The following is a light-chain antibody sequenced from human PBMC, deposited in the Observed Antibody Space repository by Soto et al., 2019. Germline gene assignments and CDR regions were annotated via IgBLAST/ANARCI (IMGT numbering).Light chain of an antibody. V-gene: IGLV1-51*01. CDR3: GSWDSSLSAYV. CDR2: DDN. CDR1: SSNIGGNS. J-gene: IGLJ1*01. Sequence: QSVLTQPPSVSAAPGQKVTISCSGSSSNIGGNSVSWYQQLPGTAPKLPIYDDNKRPSGIPDPFSGSKSGTSATLGITGFQTGDEADYYCGSWDSSLSAYVFGTGTKVTVL.